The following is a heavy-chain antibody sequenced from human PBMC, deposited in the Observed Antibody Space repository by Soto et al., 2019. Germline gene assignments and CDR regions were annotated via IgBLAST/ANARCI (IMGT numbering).Heavy chain of an antibody. D-gene: IGHD3-10*01. J-gene: IGHJ4*02. V-gene: IGHV3-11*01. CDR1: GFTFSDYY. Sequence: GGSLRLSCAASGFTFSDYYMTWIRQAPGKGLEWVAKISGSGSTIYYADSVRGRFTVSRDNAKNSVYLQMNSLRAEDTAVYYCAGDPYYYASDFWGQGTLVTVSS. CDR3: AGDPYYYASDF. CDR2: ISGSGSTI.